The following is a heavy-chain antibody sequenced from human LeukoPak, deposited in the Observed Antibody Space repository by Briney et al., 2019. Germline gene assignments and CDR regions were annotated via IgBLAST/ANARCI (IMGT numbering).Heavy chain of an antibody. D-gene: IGHD4-17*01. V-gene: IGHV3-7*01. CDR2: IKQDGGEK. Sequence: GGSLRLSCAASEFTFSSYWMSWVRQAPGEGLEWVANIKQDGGEKYYLDSVKGRFTVSRDNAKNSLYLQMNSLRAEDTAVYYCARVGARQILEYWGQGTLVTVSS. CDR3: ARVGARQILEY. J-gene: IGHJ4*02. CDR1: EFTFSSYW.